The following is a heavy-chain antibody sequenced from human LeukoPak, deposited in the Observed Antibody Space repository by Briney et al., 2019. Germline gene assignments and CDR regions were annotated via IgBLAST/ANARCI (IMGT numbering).Heavy chain of an antibody. CDR2: IYYSGST. J-gene: IGHJ4*02. CDR1: GGSISSYY. D-gene: IGHD3-10*01. Sequence: SETLSLTCTVSGGSISSYYWSWIRQPPGKGLEWIGYIYYSGSTNYNASLTNRATISVDTSKNQFSLKLSSVTAADTAVYYCARGAPNYYGSGNSIGDFDYWGQGTLVTVSS. CDR3: ARGAPNYYGSGNSIGDFDY. V-gene: IGHV4-59*01.